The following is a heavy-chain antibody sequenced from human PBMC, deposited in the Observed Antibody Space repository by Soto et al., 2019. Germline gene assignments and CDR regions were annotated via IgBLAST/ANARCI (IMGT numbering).Heavy chain of an antibody. Sequence: EVQLVESGGGLVKPGGSLRLSCAASGFTFSSYSMNWVRQAPGKGLEWVSSISSSSSYIYYGDSVKGRFTISRDNAKNALYLQMNSLRVEDTAVYYCARDPHTYYDFWSGYSGVYFDYWGQGTLVPVSS. CDR2: ISSSSSYI. D-gene: IGHD3-3*01. J-gene: IGHJ4*02. CDR1: GFTFSSYS. V-gene: IGHV3-21*01. CDR3: ARDPHTYYDFWSGYSGVYFDY.